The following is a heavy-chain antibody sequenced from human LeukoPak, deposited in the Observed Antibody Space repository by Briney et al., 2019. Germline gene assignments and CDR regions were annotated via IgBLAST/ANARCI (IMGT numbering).Heavy chain of an antibody. D-gene: IGHD6-13*01. CDR2: ISGSGGNT. CDR1: GFTFSSSA. V-gene: IGHV3-23*01. CDR3: AKKSWDNWFDP. J-gene: IGHJ5*02. Sequence: HSGGSLRLSCAASGFTFSSSAMNWVRQAPGKGLEWVSGISGSGGNTYYADSVKGRFTISRDNSKNTLFLQMNSMRAEDTAVYFCAKKSWDNWFDPWGQGTLVTVSS.